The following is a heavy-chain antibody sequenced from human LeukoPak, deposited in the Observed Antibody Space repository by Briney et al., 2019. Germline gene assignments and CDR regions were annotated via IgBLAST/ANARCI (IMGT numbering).Heavy chain of an antibody. CDR3: ARDVSSSSSWIYYYYYYGMDV. V-gene: IGHV1-2*02. CDR2: INPNSGGT. CDR1: GYTFTGYY. D-gene: IGHD6-6*01. J-gene: IGHJ6*02. Sequence: ASVKVSCKASGYTFTGYYMHWVRQAPGQGLEWMGWINPNSGGTNYAQKFQGRVTMTRDTSISTAYMELSRLRSNDTAVYYCARDVSSSSSWIYYYYYYGMDVWGQGTTVTVSS.